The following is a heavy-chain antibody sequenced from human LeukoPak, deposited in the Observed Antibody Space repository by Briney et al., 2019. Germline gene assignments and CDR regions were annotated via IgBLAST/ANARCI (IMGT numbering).Heavy chain of an antibody. Sequence: GASVKVSCKASGGTFSSYAISWVRQAPGQGLEWMGGIIPIFGTANNAQKFQGRVTITADESTSTAYMELSSLRSEDTAVYYCARAQTNWFDPWGQGTLVTVSS. CDR1: GGTFSSYA. J-gene: IGHJ5*02. CDR3: ARAQTNWFDP. V-gene: IGHV1-69*13. CDR2: IIPIFGTA.